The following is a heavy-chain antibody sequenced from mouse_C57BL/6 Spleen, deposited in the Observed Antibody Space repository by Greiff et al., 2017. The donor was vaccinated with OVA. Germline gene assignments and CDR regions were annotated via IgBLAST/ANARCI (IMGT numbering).Heavy chain of an antibody. J-gene: IGHJ2*01. D-gene: IGHD2-4*01. CDR1: GFNIKDDY. CDR3: TSIGGLRRNFDY. V-gene: IGHV14-4*01. Sequence: EVKLQESGAELVRPGASVKLSCTASGFNIKDDYMHWVKQRPEQGLEWIGWIDPENGDTEYASKFQGKATITADTSSNTAYLQLNSLTSEDTAVYYCTSIGGLRRNFDYWGQGTTLTVSS. CDR2: IDPENGDT.